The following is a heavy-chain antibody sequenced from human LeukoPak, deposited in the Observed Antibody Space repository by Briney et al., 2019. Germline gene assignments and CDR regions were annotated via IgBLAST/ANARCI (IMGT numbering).Heavy chain of an antibody. V-gene: IGHV3-23*01. CDR2: IVGSGDT. D-gene: IGHD5-24*01. Sequence: GGSLRLSCAASGFSISTYAMSWARQAPGKGLEWVSGIVGSGDTDYADAVQGRFTISKDNSKNIVYLQMNSLRAEDTAVYYCAKDAVYGDGYWEFDYWGQGNLVTVSS. J-gene: IGHJ4*02. CDR1: GFSISTYA. CDR3: AKDAVYGDGYWEFDY.